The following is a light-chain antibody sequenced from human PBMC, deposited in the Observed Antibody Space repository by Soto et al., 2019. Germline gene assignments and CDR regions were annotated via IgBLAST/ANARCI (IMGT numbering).Light chain of an antibody. V-gene: IGKV3-11*01. CDR1: QSVSTY. CDR3: QQRSDWPPIT. J-gene: IGKJ5*01. Sequence: EVVLTQSPDTLSLSPGYRATLSCRASQSVSTYLAWYQQKPGQAPRLLIYDASNRATGIPARFSGSGSGTDFTLTIRRLEPEDFAVYYCQQRSDWPPITFGQGTRREIK. CDR2: DAS.